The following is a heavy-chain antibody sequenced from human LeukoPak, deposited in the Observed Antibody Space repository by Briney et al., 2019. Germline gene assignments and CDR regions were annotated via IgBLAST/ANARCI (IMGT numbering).Heavy chain of an antibody. V-gene: IGHV3-23*03. J-gene: IGHJ4*02. Sequence: PGGSLRLSCAASGFTFSSYAMSWVRQAPGKGLEWVSVIYSGGSTYYADSVKGRFTISRDNSKNTLYLQMNSLRAEDTAVYYCAKSPSRRDFWSGYYQYYFDYWGQGTLVTVSS. CDR2: IYSGGST. D-gene: IGHD3-3*01. CDR1: GFTFSSYA. CDR3: AKSPSRRDFWSGYYQYYFDY.